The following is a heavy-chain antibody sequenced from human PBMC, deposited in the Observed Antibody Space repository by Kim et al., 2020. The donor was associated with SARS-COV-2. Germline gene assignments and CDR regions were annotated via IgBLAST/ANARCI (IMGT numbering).Heavy chain of an antibody. Sequence: GGSLRLSCAASGFTFSSYAMHWVRQAPGKGLEWVAVISYDGSNKYYADSVKGRFTISRDNSKNTLYLQMNSLRAEDTAVYYCARDRRGYCSGGSCPRKYYYYYYGMDVWGQGTTVTGSS. D-gene: IGHD2-15*01. CDR2: ISYDGSNK. V-gene: IGHV3-30*04. J-gene: IGHJ6*02. CDR3: ARDRRGYCSGGSCPRKYYYYYYGMDV. CDR1: GFTFSSYA.